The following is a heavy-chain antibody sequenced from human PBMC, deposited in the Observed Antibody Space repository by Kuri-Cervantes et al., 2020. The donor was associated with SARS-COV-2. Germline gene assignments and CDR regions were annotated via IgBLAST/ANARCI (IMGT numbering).Heavy chain of an antibody. V-gene: IGHV1-18*01. CDR3: ARSPTPYWHPTFDL. CDR1: GYTFTSYG. D-gene: IGHD2-8*02. CDR2: ISAYNGNT. Sequence: ASVKVSCKASGYTFTSYGISWVRQAPGQGLEWMGWISAYNGNTNYAQKLQGRVTMTTDTSTSTAYMELRSLRSDDTAVYYCARSPTPYWHPTFDLWGQGTLVTVSS. J-gene: IGHJ4*02.